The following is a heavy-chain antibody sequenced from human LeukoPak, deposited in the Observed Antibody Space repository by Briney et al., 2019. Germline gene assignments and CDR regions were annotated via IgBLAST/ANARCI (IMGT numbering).Heavy chain of an antibody. J-gene: IGHJ5*02. Sequence: PSETLSLTCTVSGGSFSTYYWSCIRQRAGKGREWIGRIYTSGSTNYNPSLKSRLTMSVDTSKNHFSLKLSSVTAADTAVYYCARGDPFRAGWFDPWGQGTLVTVSS. V-gene: IGHV4-4*07. CDR2: IYTSGST. CDR1: GGSFSTYY. D-gene: IGHD6-13*01. CDR3: ARGDPFRAGWFDP.